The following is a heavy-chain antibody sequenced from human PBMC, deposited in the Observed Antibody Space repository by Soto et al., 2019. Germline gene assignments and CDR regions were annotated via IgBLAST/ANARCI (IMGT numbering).Heavy chain of an antibody. CDR3: ARRLTSTVSALGY. CDR1: GLTFSSYA. D-gene: IGHD6-19*01. CDR2: ISGDGGNK. V-gene: IGHV3-30-3*01. J-gene: IGHJ4*02. Sequence: QVHLVESGGGVVQPGKSLRLSCTASGLTFSSYAVHWVRQAPGKGLEWVSVISGDGGNKYFAESVRGRFLISRDNSKNTVYLQMNSLRHEDTAVYFCARRLTSTVSALGYWGQGTRVTVSS.